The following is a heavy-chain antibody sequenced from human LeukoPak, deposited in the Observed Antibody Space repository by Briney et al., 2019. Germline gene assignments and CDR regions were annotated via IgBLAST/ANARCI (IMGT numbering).Heavy chain of an antibody. D-gene: IGHD2-2*01. CDR2: INPNRGGT. Sequence: ASVKVSCKASGYTFTGYYMHWVRQAPGQGGEWMGWINPNRGGTNYAQKFQGRVTMTRDTSISTAYMEPSRLRSDDPAVYYCAREGGRYCSSTSCYLSYWGQGTLVTVSS. J-gene: IGHJ4*02. V-gene: IGHV1-2*02. CDR3: AREGGRYCSSTSCYLSY. CDR1: GYTFTGYY.